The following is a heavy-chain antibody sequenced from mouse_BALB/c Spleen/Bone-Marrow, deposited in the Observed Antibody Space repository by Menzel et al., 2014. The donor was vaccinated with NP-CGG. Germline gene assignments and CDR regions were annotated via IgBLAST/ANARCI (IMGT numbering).Heavy chain of an antibody. Sequence: LQESGAELMKPGASMKISCKATGYTFSDYWIDWVKQRPGHGLEGIGEILPGSGTANYNEKFKGKATFTADTSSNTAYMQLSSLTSEDSALYYCARASVVPYYFDFWGQGTTLTVSS. D-gene: IGHD1-1*01. CDR2: ILPGSGTA. CDR1: GYTFSDYW. CDR3: ARASVVPYYFDF. J-gene: IGHJ2*01. V-gene: IGHV1-9*01.